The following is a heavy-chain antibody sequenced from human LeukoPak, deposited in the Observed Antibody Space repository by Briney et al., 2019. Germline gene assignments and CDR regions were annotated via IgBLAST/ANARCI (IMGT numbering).Heavy chain of an antibody. D-gene: IGHD3-10*01. CDR3: ARDIAARYYSPFDY. CDR2: IIPIFGSS. CDR1: GGTFNNYA. Sequence: SVKVSCKASGGTFNNYAINWVRQAPGQGLEWMGGIIPIFGSSNYAQKFQGRVTMTTDTSTSTAYMELRSLRSDDTAVYYCARDIAARYYSPFDYWGQGMLVTVSS. V-gene: IGHV1-69*05. J-gene: IGHJ4*02.